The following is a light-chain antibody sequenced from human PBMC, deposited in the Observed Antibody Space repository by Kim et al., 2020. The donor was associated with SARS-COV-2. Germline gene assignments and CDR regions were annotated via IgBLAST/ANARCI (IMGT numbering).Light chain of an antibody. CDR3: QQRNNWLYT. CDR1: QSVVSY. CDR2: DAS. Sequence: SLSPGRRADLSCRASQSVVSYLAWYQQKPGQAPRLLMYDASNRATGIPARFSGSGSGTDFTLTISSVEPEDFALYFCQQRNNWLYTFGPGTKLEI. V-gene: IGKV3-11*01. J-gene: IGKJ2*01.